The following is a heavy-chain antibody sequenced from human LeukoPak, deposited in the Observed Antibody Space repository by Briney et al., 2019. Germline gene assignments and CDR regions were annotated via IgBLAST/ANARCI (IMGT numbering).Heavy chain of an antibody. CDR3: ARGVSGYERGRFDY. D-gene: IGHD5-12*01. CDR1: GYTFTSYG. Sequence: GASVKVSCKASGYTFTSYGISWVRQAPGQGLEWMEWISAYNGNTNYAQKLQGRVTMTTDTSTSTAYMELRSLRSEDTAVYYCARGVSGYERGRFDYWGQGTLVTVSS. CDR2: ISAYNGNT. J-gene: IGHJ4*02. V-gene: IGHV1-18*01.